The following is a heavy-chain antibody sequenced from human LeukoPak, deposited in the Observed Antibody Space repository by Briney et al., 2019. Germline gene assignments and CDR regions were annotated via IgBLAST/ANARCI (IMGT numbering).Heavy chain of an antibody. CDR3: ARVPESVGINYFDS. Sequence: PSETLSLTCAVYGGSFSGNYWSWVRQPPGKGLEWIGEINHRGNTNYNPSLKSRVTISVDTSKNQFSLKMKSVTAADTAVYYCARVPESVGINYFDSWGQGTQVTVSP. V-gene: IGHV4-34*01. J-gene: IGHJ4*02. D-gene: IGHD1-26*01. CDR2: INHRGNT. CDR1: GGSFSGNY.